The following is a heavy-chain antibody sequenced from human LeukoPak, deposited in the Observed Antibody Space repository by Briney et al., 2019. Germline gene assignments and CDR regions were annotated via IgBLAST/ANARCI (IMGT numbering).Heavy chain of an antibody. V-gene: IGHV4-59*01. D-gene: IGHD4-17*01. CDR1: GGSISYYY. J-gene: IGHJ6*02. CDR3: AREDPQTTVPEGMDV. Sequence: SETLSLTCTVSGGSISYYYWSWIRQSPGKGLEWIGYIYYSGATNYNPSLKSRVTISVDTSKNQVSLQLRSVTAADTAVYYCAREDPQTTVPEGMDVWGQGTTVTVSS. CDR2: IYYSGAT.